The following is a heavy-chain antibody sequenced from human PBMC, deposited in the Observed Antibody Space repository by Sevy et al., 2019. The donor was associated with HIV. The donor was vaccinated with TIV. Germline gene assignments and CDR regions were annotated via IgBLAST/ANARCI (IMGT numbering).Heavy chain of an antibody. V-gene: IGHV4-59*13. CDR2: IYSSGIS. Sequence: SKTLSLTCTVSSGSISTFYWSWIRQPPGKGLEWIGYIYSSGISNFNPSLKSRVTISLDTSKSQFSLKLTSVTAADTAVYYCAREWVGASRSFDYWGQGTLVTVSS. CDR3: AREWVGASRSFDY. CDR1: SGSISTFY. D-gene: IGHD1-26*01. J-gene: IGHJ4*02.